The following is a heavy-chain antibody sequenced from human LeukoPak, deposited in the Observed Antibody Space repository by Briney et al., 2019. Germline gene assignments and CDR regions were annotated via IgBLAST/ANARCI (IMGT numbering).Heavy chain of an antibody. CDR1: GGSISSSSYY. J-gene: IGHJ6*03. CDR2: IYYSGST. CDR3: ARTGRWLASYYMDV. V-gene: IGHV4-39*07. Sequence: SETLSLTCTVSGGSISSSSYYWGWIRQPPGKGLEWIGSIYYSGSTYYNPSLKSRVTISVDTSKNQFSLKLSSVTAADTAVYYCARTGRWLASYYMDVWGKGTTVTISS. D-gene: IGHD6-19*01.